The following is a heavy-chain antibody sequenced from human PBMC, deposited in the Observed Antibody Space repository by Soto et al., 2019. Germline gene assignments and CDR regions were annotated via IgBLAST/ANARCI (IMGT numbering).Heavy chain of an antibody. CDR1: GGSFSGYY. Sequence: QVQLQQWGAGLLKPSETLSLTCAVYGGSFSGYYWNWIRQPPGKGLEWIGEINHSGSTNYNPSLXSXAXTXXATAKNQFSLKLSSVTAADTAVYYCARGWGTIFDYWGQGTLVTVSS. V-gene: IGHV4-34*01. CDR2: INHSGST. J-gene: IGHJ4*02. CDR3: ARGWGTIFDY. D-gene: IGHD7-27*01.